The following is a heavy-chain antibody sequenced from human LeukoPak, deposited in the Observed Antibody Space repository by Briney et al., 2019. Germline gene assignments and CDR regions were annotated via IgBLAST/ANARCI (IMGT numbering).Heavy chain of an antibody. CDR1: GFTFSSYA. CDR2: ISGSGGST. Sequence: GGSLRLSCAASGFTFSSYAMSWVRQAPGKGLEWVSAISGSGGSTYYADSVKGRFTISRDNSKNTLYLQMNSLRAEDTAVYCCAKGRDGYNYLGPIDYWGQGTLVTVSS. CDR3: AKGRDGYNYLGPIDY. J-gene: IGHJ4*02. V-gene: IGHV3-23*01. D-gene: IGHD5-24*01.